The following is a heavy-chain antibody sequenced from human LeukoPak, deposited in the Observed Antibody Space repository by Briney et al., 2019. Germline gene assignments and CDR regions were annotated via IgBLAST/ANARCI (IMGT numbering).Heavy chain of an antibody. CDR3: ARNLYGSGTTFDY. J-gene: IGHJ4*02. V-gene: IGHV4-34*01. D-gene: IGHD3-10*01. CDR2: INHSGST. Sequence: ASETLSLTCAVYGGSFSGYYWSWIRQPPGKGLEWIGEINHSGSTNYNPSLKSRVTISVDTSKNQFSLKLSSVTAADTAVYYCARNLYGSGTTFDYWGQGTLVTVSS. CDR1: GGSFSGYY.